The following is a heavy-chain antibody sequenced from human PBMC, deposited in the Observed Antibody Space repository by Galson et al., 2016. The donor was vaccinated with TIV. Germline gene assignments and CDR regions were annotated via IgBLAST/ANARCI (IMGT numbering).Heavy chain of an antibody. J-gene: IGHJ6*02. CDR2: ISSGGSIT. V-gene: IGHV3-11*04. CDR3: ARAVTMRVADYYYGMDV. Sequence: SLRLSCAVSGFTFTDYYMNWIRQTPGKGLEWVSYISSGGSITYYADFVKGRFSISRDNAKNSLYLQMDNLRAEDTGVYYCARAVTMRVADYYYGMDVWGQGTTVTVSS. D-gene: IGHD3-22*01. CDR1: GFTFTDYY.